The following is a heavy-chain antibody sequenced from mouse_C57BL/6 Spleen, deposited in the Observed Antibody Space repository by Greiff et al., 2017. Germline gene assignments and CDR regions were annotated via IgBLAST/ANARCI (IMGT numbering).Heavy chain of an antibody. CDR1: GYTFTDYE. J-gene: IGHJ4*01. V-gene: IGHV1-15*01. D-gene: IGHD2-3*01. CDR3: TRWLLRDYYAMDY. Sequence: VQLQQPVAELVRPGASVTLSCKASGYTFTDYEMHWVKQTPVHGLEWIGAIDPETGGTAYNQKFKGKAILTADKSSSTAYMELRSLTSEDSAVYYCTRWLLRDYYAMDYWGQGTSVTVSS. CDR2: IDPETGGT.